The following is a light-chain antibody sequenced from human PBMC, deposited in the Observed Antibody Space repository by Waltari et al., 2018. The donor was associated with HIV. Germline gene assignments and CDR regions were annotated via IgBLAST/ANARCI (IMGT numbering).Light chain of an antibody. CDR1: QRISSF. Sequence: AIRMTQSPSSFSASTGDRVTITCRASQRISSFLAWFQQKPGQAPRPLIYSASVLQRRVPSRFSGSGSGTDFTLTISHLQSEDFATYYCLQYYDYPWTFGQGTKVEIK. CDR2: SAS. V-gene: IGKV1-8*01. J-gene: IGKJ1*01. CDR3: LQYYDYPWT.